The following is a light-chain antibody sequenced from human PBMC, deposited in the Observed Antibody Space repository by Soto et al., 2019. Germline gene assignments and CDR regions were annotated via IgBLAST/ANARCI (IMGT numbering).Light chain of an antibody. J-gene: IGKJ5*01. CDR2: GAS. Sequence: EIVMTQSPATLSMSPGEGATLSCRASQSIANNLAWYQQRPGQAPRLLIYGASTRATGIPARFSGSGSGTKFTLSINRLQSEDFALYYCQQYYNWRAITFGQGTRLEIK. CDR1: QSIANN. CDR3: QQYYNWRAIT. V-gene: IGKV3D-15*01.